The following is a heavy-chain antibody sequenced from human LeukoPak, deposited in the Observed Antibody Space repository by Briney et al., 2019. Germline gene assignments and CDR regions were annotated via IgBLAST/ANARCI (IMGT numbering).Heavy chain of an antibody. Sequence: KPGGSLRLSCAASGFTFSNAWMRWVRQAPGKGREWVGRIKSKTDGETTDYAARVKGRFTISRDDSKNTLYLQMNSLKTEDTAVYYCTTADYGGNYWGQGTLVTVSS. D-gene: IGHD4-23*01. V-gene: IGHV3-15*01. CDR3: TTADYGGNY. CDR2: IKSKTDGETT. J-gene: IGHJ4*02. CDR1: GFTFSNAW.